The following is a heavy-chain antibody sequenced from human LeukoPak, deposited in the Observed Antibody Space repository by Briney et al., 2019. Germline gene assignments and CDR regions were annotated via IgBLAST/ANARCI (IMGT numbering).Heavy chain of an antibody. Sequence: SETLSLTCAVYGGSFSGYYWSWIRRPPGKGLEWIGEINHSGSTNYNPSLKSRVTISVDTSKNQFSLKLSSVTAADTAVYYCARAGKAAAGKDYWGQGTLVTVSS. CDR2: INHSGST. CDR1: GGSFSGYY. CDR3: ARAGKAAAGKDY. D-gene: IGHD6-13*01. J-gene: IGHJ4*02. V-gene: IGHV4-34*01.